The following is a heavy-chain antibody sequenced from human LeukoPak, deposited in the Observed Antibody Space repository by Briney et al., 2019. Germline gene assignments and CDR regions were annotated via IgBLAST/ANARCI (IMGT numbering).Heavy chain of an antibody. CDR1: GYTFTIYG. J-gene: IGHJ6*03. CDR3: ARDPVIVGAKLSYYYYMDV. Sequence: SVKVSCKASGYTFTIYGISWVRQAPGQGLGWMGGIIPIFGTANYAQKFQGRVTITADESTSTAYMELSSLRSEDTAVYYCARDPVIVGAKLSYYYYMDVWGKGTTVTVSS. CDR2: IIPIFGTA. V-gene: IGHV1-69*13. D-gene: IGHD1-26*01.